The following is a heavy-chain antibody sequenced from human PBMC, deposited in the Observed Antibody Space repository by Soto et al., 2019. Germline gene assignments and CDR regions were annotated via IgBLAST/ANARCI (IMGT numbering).Heavy chain of an antibody. V-gene: IGHV1-69*13. CDR3: ARGSSGWYNWFDP. CDR2: IIPIFGTA. J-gene: IGHJ5*02. D-gene: IGHD6-19*01. Sequence: SVKVSCKASGGTFSSYAISWVRQAPGQGLEWMGGIIPIFGTANYAQKFQGRVTITADESTSTAYMELSSLRSEDTAVYYCARGSSGWYNWFDPWGQGPLVPVSS. CDR1: GGTFSSYA.